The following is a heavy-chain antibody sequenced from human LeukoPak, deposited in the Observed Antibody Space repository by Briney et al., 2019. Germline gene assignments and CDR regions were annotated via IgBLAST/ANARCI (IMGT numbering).Heavy chain of an antibody. J-gene: IGHJ5*02. CDR1: GGSISSSSYY. CDR3: ARDSGTYHTLNS. CDR2: IYHSGST. V-gene: IGHV4-39*07. D-gene: IGHD1-26*01. Sequence: SETLSLTCTVSGGSISSSSYYWGWIRQPPGKGLEWIGSIYHSGSTYYNPSLKSRVTISVDTSKNQFSLKLSSVTAAGTAIYYCARDSGTYHTLNSWGQGTLVTVSS.